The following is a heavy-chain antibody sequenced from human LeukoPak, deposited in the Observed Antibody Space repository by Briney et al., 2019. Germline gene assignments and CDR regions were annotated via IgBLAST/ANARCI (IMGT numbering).Heavy chain of an antibody. D-gene: IGHD3-10*01. J-gene: IGHJ5*02. CDR2: IYHSGST. Sequence: PSQTLSLTCAVSGGSISSGGYSWSWIRQPPGQGLEWIGYIYHSGSTYYNPSLKSRVTISVDRSKNQFSLKLSSVTAADTAVYHCARAHYYGSGSYGEDRLNWFDPWGQGTLVTVSS. V-gene: IGHV4-30-2*01. CDR1: GGSISSGGYS. CDR3: ARAHYYGSGSYGEDRLNWFDP.